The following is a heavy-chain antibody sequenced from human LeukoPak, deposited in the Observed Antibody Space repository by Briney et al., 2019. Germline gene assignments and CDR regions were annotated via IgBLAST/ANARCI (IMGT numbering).Heavy chain of an antibody. CDR2: ISSSSSYI. D-gene: IGHD2-15*01. J-gene: IGHJ4*02. CDR1: GFTFSSYS. V-gene: IGHV3-21*04. Sequence: GGSLRLSCAASGFTFSSYSMNWVRQAPGKGPEWVSSISSSSSYIYYADSVKGRFTISRDNAKNSLFLQMNSLRAEDTAVYYCARDFCSGGSCHEDYWGQGTLVTVSS. CDR3: ARDFCSGGSCHEDY.